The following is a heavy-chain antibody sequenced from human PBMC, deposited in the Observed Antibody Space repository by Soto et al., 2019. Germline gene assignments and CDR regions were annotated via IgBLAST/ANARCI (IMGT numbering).Heavy chain of an antibody. CDR1: GGSVSSGSYY. J-gene: IGHJ6*02. D-gene: IGHD2-2*01. V-gene: IGHV4-61*01. Sequence: PSETLSLTCTVSGGSVSSGSYYWSWIRQPPGKGLEWIGYIYYSGSTNYNPSLKSRVTISVDTSKNRFSLKLSSVTAADTAVYYCARDRQGCSSTSCYYYYYYGMDVWGQGTTVTVSS. CDR2: IYYSGST. CDR3: ARDRQGCSSTSCYYYYYYGMDV.